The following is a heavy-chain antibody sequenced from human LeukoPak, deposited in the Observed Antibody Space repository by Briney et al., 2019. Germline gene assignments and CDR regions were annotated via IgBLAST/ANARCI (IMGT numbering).Heavy chain of an antibody. J-gene: IGHJ3*02. D-gene: IGHD3-22*01. CDR3: ARDQSMIPPLLAFDI. CDR1: GYTFTGYC. V-gene: IGHV1-2*02. Sequence: GASVKVSCKASGYTFTGYCIYWVRQAPGQGLEWMGWINPNSGGTNYAQKFQGRVTMTRDTSISTAYMELSRLRSDDTAVYYCARDQSMIPPLLAFDIWGQGTMVTVSS. CDR2: INPNSGGT.